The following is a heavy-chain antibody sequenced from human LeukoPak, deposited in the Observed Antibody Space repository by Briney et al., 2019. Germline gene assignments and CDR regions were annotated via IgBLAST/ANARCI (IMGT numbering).Heavy chain of an antibody. D-gene: IGHD3-10*01. Sequence: SETLSLTCAVYGGSFSGCYWSWIRQPPGKGLEWIGEINRSGSTNYNAALKSRVTISVDPSQNQCSLKLSSVTAADTAVYYCARGSGKLLWFGELLSYRKLYYFDYWAQGTLVPVSS. V-gene: IGHV4-34*01. CDR3: ARGSGKLLWFGELLSYRKLYYFDY. J-gene: IGHJ4*02. CDR1: GGSFSGCY. CDR2: INRSGST.